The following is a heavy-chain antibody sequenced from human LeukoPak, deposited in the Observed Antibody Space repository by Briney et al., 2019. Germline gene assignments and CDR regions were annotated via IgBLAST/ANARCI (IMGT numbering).Heavy chain of an antibody. V-gene: IGHV3-23*01. Sequence: GGSLRLSCAASGFTFSSYAMSWGRQAPGRGLEWVSAISGSGGSTYYADAVKGRFTISRDNSKNTLYLQMNSLRAEDTAVYYCAKDATYYDFWSGYYDPQAAYYFDYWGQGTLVTVSS. CDR3: AKDATYYDFWSGYYDPQAAYYFDY. D-gene: IGHD3-3*01. CDR1: GFTFSSYA. CDR2: ISGSGGST. J-gene: IGHJ4*02.